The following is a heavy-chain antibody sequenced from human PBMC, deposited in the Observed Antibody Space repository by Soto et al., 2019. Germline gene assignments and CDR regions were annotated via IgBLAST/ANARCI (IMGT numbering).Heavy chain of an antibody. CDR3: ARRWGEGRVDY. J-gene: IGHJ4*02. Sequence: QVQLQESGPGLVKPSGTLSLTCAVSGGSISSSNWWSWVRQPPGKGLEWIGEIYHSGNTNYNPSLRRRVTMAGDKSRNQFSLKLSSAPAADTAVYYCARRWGEGRVDYWGQGTLVTVSS. CDR1: GGSISSSNW. V-gene: IGHV4-4*02. CDR2: IYHSGNT. D-gene: IGHD3-10*01.